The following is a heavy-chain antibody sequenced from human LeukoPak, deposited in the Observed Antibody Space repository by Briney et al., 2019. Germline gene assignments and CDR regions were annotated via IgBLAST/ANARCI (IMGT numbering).Heavy chain of an antibody. CDR1: GFAFSSYS. CDR3: ARDEWGDAFDI. V-gene: IGHV3-21*01. Sequence: GGSLRLSCAASGFAFSSYSMNWVRQAPGKGLEWVSSISSGSSFKYYADSVKGRFTISRDNAKNSLYLQMNSLRAEDTAVYYCARDEWGDAFDIWGQGTMVTVFS. D-gene: IGHD1-26*01. CDR2: ISSGSSFK. J-gene: IGHJ3*02.